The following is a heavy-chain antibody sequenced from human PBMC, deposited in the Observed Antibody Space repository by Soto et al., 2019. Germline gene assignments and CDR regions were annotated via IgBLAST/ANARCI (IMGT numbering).Heavy chain of an antibody. D-gene: IGHD6-19*01. CDR3: ARDLRVGVAAAFDY. Sequence: QVQLVQSGAEVKKPGASVKVSCKASGYTFTSYAIHWVRQAPGQRPEWMGWIDGGNGNTKYSQKFQGRVTITKDTSASTAYMDLSSLRSEDTAIYYCARDLRVGVAAAFDYWGQGTLVTVSS. CDR1: GYTFTSYA. V-gene: IGHV1-3*01. J-gene: IGHJ4*02. CDR2: IDGGNGNT.